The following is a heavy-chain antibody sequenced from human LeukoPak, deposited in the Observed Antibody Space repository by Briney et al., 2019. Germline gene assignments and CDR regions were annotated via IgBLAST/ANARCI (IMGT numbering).Heavy chain of an antibody. Sequence: TGGSLRLSCAASGFTVSSNYMTWVRQAPGKGLEWVSLIYSGGSTSYADSVRGRFTISRDNSKNPLYLQMNRLSAEDTAVYYCARIETVAHAFDIWVQGTLVTVCS. D-gene: IGHD1-1*01. CDR3: ARIETVAHAFDI. CDR1: GFTVSSNY. CDR2: IYSGGST. J-gene: IGHJ3*02. V-gene: IGHV3-66*01.